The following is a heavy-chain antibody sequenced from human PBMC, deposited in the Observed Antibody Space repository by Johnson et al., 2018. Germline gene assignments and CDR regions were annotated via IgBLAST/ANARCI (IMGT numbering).Heavy chain of an antibody. Sequence: QVQLVESGGGVVQPGKSLRLSCAASGFSFSNYGMHWVRQAPGKGLEWVAGISYEGSNKYYADSVKGRFTISRDNSKNTLYLQMNSLRAGDTAVYYSAKEYGMAKITGYFQYWGQGTLVTGSS. CDR2: ISYEGSNK. CDR3: AKEYGMAKITGYFQY. D-gene: IGHD5-24*01. CDR1: GFSFSNYG. J-gene: IGHJ1*01. V-gene: IGHV3-30*18.